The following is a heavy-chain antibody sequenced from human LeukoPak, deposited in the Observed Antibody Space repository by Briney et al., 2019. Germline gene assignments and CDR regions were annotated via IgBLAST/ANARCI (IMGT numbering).Heavy chain of an antibody. CDR3: ARGYSRFDY. CDR2: IWYDGSNK. J-gene: IGHJ4*02. V-gene: IGHV3-33*01. Sequence: GGSLRLSCAASGFTFSSYGMHWVRQAPGKGPEWVAVIWYDGSNKYYADSVKGRFTISRDNSKNTLYLQMNSLRAEDTAVYYCARGYSRFDYWGQGTLVTVSS. CDR1: GFTFSSYG. D-gene: IGHD2-15*01.